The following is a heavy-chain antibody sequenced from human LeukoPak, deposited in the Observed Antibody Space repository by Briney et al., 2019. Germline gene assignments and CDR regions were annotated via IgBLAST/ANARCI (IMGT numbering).Heavy chain of an antibody. J-gene: IGHJ4*02. Sequence: GGSLRLSCAASGFTFSSYAMHWVRQAPGKVLEWVAVISYDGSNKYYADSVKGRFTISRDNSKNALYLQMNSLRAEDTAVYYCARGADRFGESLQNYWGQGTLVTVSS. CDR3: ARGADRFGESLQNY. D-gene: IGHD3-10*01. CDR2: ISYDGSNK. CDR1: GFTFSSYA. V-gene: IGHV3-30*04.